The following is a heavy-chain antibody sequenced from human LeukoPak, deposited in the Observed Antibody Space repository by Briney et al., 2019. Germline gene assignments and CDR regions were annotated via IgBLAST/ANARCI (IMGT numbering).Heavy chain of an antibody. D-gene: IGHD2-2*01. CDR3: AKANIVVVPAANYYYMDV. CDR1: GFTVSSNY. J-gene: IGHJ6*03. Sequence: GGSLRLSCAASGFTVSSNYMSWVRQAPGKGLEWVSVIYSGGSTYYADSVKGRFTISRDNSKNTLYLQMNSLRAEDTAVYYCAKANIVVVPAANYYYMDVWGKGTTVTVSS. V-gene: IGHV3-53*05. CDR2: IYSGGST.